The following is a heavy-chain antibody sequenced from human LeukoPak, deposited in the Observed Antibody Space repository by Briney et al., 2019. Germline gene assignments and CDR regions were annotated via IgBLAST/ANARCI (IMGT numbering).Heavy chain of an antibody. D-gene: IGHD3-22*01. CDR2: ISGRGGST. CDR1: GFAFSSYA. J-gene: IGHJ3*02. Sequence: GGSLRLSCAASGFAFSSYAMSWVRQAPGKGLEWVSAISGRGGSTYYADSVKGRFTISRENAKNSLYLQMNSLRAGDTAVYYCARAGLAYDSSGYYLRDGAFDIWGQGTMVTVSS. V-gene: IGHV3-23*01. CDR3: ARAGLAYDSSGYYLRDGAFDI.